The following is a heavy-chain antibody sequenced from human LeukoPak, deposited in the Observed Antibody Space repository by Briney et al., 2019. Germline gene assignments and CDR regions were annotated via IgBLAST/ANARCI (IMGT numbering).Heavy chain of an antibody. CDR1: GGSLSSYY. Sequence: SETLSLTCTVSGGSLSSYYWSWIRQPPGKGLEWIGYIYYSGSTNYNPSLKSRVTISVDTSKNQFSLKLSSVTAADTAVYYCARGRGVRGYSYLDIWGQGTMVTVSS. CDR2: IYYSGST. J-gene: IGHJ3*02. V-gene: IGHV4-59*01. D-gene: IGHD5-18*01. CDR3: ARGRGVRGYSYLDI.